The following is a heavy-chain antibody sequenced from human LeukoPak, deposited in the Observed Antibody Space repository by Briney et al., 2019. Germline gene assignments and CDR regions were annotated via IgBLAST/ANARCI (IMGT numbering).Heavy chain of an antibody. CDR1: GYRFNNYW. J-gene: IGHJ4*02. CDR2: IYPGDSDA. D-gene: IGHD6-13*01. CDR3: ARYKDPESSSWYFFEY. V-gene: IGHV5-51*01. Sequence: GESLKISCKGSGYRFNNYWIGWVRQMPGKGLEWMGIIYPGDSDARYSPSFKGQVTISADKSISTAYLEWSSLKASDTAMYYCARYKDPESSSWYFFEYWGQGTLVTVSS.